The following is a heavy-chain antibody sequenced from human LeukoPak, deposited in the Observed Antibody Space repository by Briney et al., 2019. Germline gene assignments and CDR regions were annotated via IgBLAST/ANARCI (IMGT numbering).Heavy chain of an antibody. CDR3: AREDTAKDAFDI. J-gene: IGHJ3*02. Sequence: KPSETLSLTCTVSGGSISSYYWSWIRQPPGKGLEWIGYIYYSGSTNYNPSLKSRATISVDTSKNQFSLKLSSVTAADTAVYYCAREDTAKDAFDIWGQGTMVTVSS. CDR2: IYYSGST. V-gene: IGHV4-59*01. D-gene: IGHD5-18*01. CDR1: GGSISSYY.